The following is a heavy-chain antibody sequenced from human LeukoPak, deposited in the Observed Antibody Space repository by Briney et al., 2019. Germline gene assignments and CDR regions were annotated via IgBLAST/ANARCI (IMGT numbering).Heavy chain of an antibody. D-gene: IGHD6-25*01. V-gene: IGHV1-69*05. J-gene: IGHJ5*02. CDR2: IIPIFGTA. CDR3: ARDRLDSSGWVARPLRGTGYNWFDP. CDR1: GGTFSSYA. Sequence: SVKVSCKASGGTFSSYAISWVRQAPGQGLEWMGGIIPIFGTANYAQKFQGRVTITTDESTSTAYMELSSLRSDDTAVYYCARDRLDSSGWVARPLRGTGYNWFDPWGQGTLVTVSS.